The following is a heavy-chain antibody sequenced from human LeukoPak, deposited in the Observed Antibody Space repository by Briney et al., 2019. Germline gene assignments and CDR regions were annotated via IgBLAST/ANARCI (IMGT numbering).Heavy chain of an antibody. J-gene: IGHJ4*02. CDR1: GFTFDDYA. D-gene: IGHD3-10*01. CDR2: ISGDDSRT. CDR3: AKAQVGVIWDSLDY. V-gene: IGHV3-43*02. Sequence: KPGGSLRLSCAASGFTFDDYAMHWVRQAPGKGLEWVSLISGDDSRTYYADSVKGRFTISRDNSKTSLYLRMNSLRSEDTALYYCAKAQVGVIWDSLDYWGQGTLVTVSP.